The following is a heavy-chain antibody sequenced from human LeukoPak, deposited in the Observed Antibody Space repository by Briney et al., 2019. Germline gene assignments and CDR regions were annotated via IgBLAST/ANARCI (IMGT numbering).Heavy chain of an antibody. D-gene: IGHD2-21*01. Sequence: GGSLRLSYAVSGLTFTTIDVSWVRLAPGKVLEWVSTITKRGGSTYYADSVKGRFTISRDNSKDTLFLQMNSLRAEDTAVYYCANVVGGYWGQGTLVTVSS. CDR2: ITKRGGST. CDR1: GLTFTTID. CDR3: ANVVGGY. V-gene: IGHV3-23*01. J-gene: IGHJ4*02.